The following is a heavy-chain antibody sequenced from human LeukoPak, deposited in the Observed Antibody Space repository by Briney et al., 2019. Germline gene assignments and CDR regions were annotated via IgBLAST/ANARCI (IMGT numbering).Heavy chain of an antibody. Sequence: PSETLSLTCTVSGGSISSGDYYWSWIRQPPGKGLEWIGYIYYSGSTYYNPSLKSRVTISVDTSKNQFSLKLSSVTAADTAVYYCAREGPNTSRSGSCAQYYFDYWGQGTLVTVSS. D-gene: IGHD1-26*01. V-gene: IGHV4-30-4*01. CDR2: IYYSGST. J-gene: IGHJ4*02. CDR3: AREGPNTSRSGSCAQYYFDY. CDR1: GGSISSGDYY.